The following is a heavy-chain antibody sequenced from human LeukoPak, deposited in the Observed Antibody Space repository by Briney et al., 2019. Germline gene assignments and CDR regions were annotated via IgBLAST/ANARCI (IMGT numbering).Heavy chain of an antibody. D-gene: IGHD2-2*01. J-gene: IGHJ4*02. CDR2: IWYDGSNK. CDR1: GFTLSTNA. Sequence: GGSLRLSCLTSGFTLSTNAMSWVRQAPGKGLEWVAVIWYDGSNKYYADSVKGRFTISRDNSKNTLYLQMNSLRAEDTAVYYCARTTYCSSTSCPGIDYWGQGTLVTVSS. V-gene: IGHV3-33*08. CDR3: ARTTYCSSTSCPGIDY.